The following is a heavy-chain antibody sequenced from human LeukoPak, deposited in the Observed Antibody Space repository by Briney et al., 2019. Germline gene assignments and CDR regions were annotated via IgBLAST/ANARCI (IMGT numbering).Heavy chain of an antibody. CDR1: GSSISSYY. D-gene: IGHD3-22*01. Sequence: SETLSLTCTVSGSSISSYYWSWIRQPPGKGLEWIGYIYVSGSTNYNPSLKSRVTISVDTSKNQFSLKLSSVTAADTAVYYCASSPFDDSSGSQGWFDPWGQGTLVTVSS. V-gene: IGHV4-59*08. CDR2: IYVSGST. J-gene: IGHJ5*02. CDR3: ASSPFDDSSGSQGWFDP.